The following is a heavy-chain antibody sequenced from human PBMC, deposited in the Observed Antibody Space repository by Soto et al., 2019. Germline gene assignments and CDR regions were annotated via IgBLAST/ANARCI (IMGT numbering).Heavy chain of an antibody. CDR2: IYWNDDK. CDR3: ARDRQQLDY. V-gene: IGHV2-5*01. CDR1: GFSLSTSGVG. J-gene: IGHJ4*02. D-gene: IGHD6-13*01. Sequence: QITLKESGPTLVKPTQTLTLTCTFSGFSLSTSGVGVGWIRQPPGKALEWLALIYWNDDKRYSPPLKSRLTITKDTSKNQVVLTMTNMDPVDTATYYCARDRQQLDYWGQGTLVTVSS.